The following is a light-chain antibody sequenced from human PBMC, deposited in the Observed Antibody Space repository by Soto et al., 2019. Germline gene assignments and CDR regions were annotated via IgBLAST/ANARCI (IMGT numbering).Light chain of an antibody. CDR3: HHYNSYS. Sequence: QITQSPSSLSASVGARVTITCQASQVIDNYLNWYQQKPGKAPRLLIYAASSLQSGVPSRCSGSGSGTDFTITISRLQPDDFATDYCHHYNSYSFCQGTKV. CDR2: AAS. CDR1: QVIDNY. V-gene: IGKV1-16*01. J-gene: IGKJ1*01.